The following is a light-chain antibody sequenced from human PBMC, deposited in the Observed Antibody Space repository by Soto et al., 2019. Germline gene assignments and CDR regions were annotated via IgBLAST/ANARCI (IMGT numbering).Light chain of an antibody. CDR3: QTWGTGLWV. CDR1: SGHSSYA. V-gene: IGLV4-69*01. Sequence: QPVLTQSPSASASLGASVKLTCTLSSGHSSYAIAWQQQQPEKGPRYLMKLNSDGSHSKGDGIPDRFSGSSSGAERYLTISSLQSEDEADYYCQTWGTGLWVFGGGTKLTVL. J-gene: IGLJ3*02. CDR2: LNSDGSH.